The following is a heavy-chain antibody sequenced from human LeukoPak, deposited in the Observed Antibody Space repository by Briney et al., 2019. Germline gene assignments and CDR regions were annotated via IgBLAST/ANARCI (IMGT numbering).Heavy chain of an antibody. J-gene: IGHJ4*02. V-gene: IGHV3-53*01. Sequence: GGSLRLSCAASGFTVSSNYMSWVRQAPGKGLEWVSVIYSGGSTYYADSVKGRFTISRDNSKNTLYLQMNSLRAEDTAVYYCARAQIAVAGFYYFDYWGQGTLVTVSS. D-gene: IGHD6-19*01. CDR2: IYSGGST. CDR3: ARAQIAVAGFYYFDY. CDR1: GFTVSSNY.